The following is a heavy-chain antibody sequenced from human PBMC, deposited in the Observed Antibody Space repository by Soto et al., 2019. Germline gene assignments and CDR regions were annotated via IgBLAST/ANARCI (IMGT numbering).Heavy chain of an antibody. CDR2: INHSGST. V-gene: IGHV4-34*01. CDR3: ARVVDGCSSTSCYRPVMDV. J-gene: IGHJ6*02. D-gene: IGHD2-2*01. CDR1: GGSFSGYY. Sequence: ETLSLTCAVYGGSFSGYYWSWIRQPPGKGLEWIGEINHSGSTNYNPSLKSRVTISVDTSKNQFSLKLSSVTAADTAVYYCARVVDGCSSTSCYRPVMDVWGQGTTVTVSS.